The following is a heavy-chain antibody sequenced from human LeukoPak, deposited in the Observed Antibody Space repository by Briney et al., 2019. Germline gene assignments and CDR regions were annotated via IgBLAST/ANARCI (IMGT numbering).Heavy chain of an antibody. J-gene: IGHJ4*02. CDR1: GGSFSGYY. CDR2: INHSGST. D-gene: IGHD1-20*01. CDR3: ARVTGYPQVLLFDY. V-gene: IGHV4-34*01. Sequence: PSETLSLICAVYGGSFSGYYWSWIRQPPGKGLEWIGEINHSGSTNYNPSLKSRVTISVDTSKNQFSLKLSSVTAADTAVYYCARVTGYPQVLLFDYWGQGTLVTVSS.